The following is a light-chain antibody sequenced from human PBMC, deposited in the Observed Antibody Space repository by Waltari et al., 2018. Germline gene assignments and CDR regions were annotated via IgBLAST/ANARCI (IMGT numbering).Light chain of an antibody. J-gene: IGKJ1*01. CDR3: QQSYSHTRT. CDR1: QSISSY. CDR2: AAS. V-gene: IGKV1-39*01. Sequence: DIQMTQSPSSLSASVGDRVTITCRASQSISSYLNWYQQKPGKAPKLLIYAASSLQSGVPSRFSGSGSGRDFTLSISSLQPEDFATYYWQQSYSHTRTFGQGTKVEIK.